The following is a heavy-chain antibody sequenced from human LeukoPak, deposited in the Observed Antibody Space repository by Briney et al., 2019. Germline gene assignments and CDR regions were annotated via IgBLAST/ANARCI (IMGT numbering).Heavy chain of an antibody. CDR2: IKPDGSET. J-gene: IGHJ6*02. CDR3: AKDARVVLYYYYYYGMDV. D-gene: IGHD2-15*01. Sequence: GGSLRLSCAASGFMFSTYWMTWVRQAPGKGLEWVANIKPDGSETYYVDSVKGRFTISRDNTKNLLYLQMNSLRGEDAAVYYCAKDARVVLYYYYYYGMDVWGQGTTVTVSS. V-gene: IGHV3-7*01. CDR1: GFMFSTYW.